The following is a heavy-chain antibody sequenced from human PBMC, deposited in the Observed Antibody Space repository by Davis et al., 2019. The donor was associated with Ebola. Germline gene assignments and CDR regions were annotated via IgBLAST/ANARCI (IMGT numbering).Heavy chain of an antibody. CDR3: ARAGDFWSGWSQ. V-gene: IGHV4-61*08. CDR2: IYYSGST. CDR1: GGSISSGGYY. D-gene: IGHD3-3*01. J-gene: IGHJ4*02. Sequence: SETLSLTCTVSGGSISSGGYYWSWIRQPPGKGLEWIGYIYYSGSTNYNPSLKRRVTISVDTSKNQFSLKLSSVTAADTAVYYCARAGDFWSGWSQWGQGTLVTVSS.